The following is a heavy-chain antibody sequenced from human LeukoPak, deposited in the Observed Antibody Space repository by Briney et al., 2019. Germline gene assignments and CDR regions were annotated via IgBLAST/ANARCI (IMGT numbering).Heavy chain of an antibody. CDR3: ARQPVSHYTYYYYMDV. CDR1: GYSISSAYY. D-gene: IGHD4-11*01. J-gene: IGHJ6*03. Sequence: SETLSLTCAVSGYSISSAYYWGWIRQPPGKGLEWMGSIYHNGNTYYNPSLKSRVTISVDTSRNQFSLKLSSVTAADTAVYYCARQPVSHYTYYYYMDVWDKGTTVTVSS. CDR2: IYHNGNT. V-gene: IGHV4-38-2*01.